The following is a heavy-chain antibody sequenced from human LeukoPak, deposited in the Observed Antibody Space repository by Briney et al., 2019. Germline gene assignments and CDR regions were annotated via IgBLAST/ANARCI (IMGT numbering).Heavy chain of an antibody. V-gene: IGHV1-69*04. CDR2: IIPMLGIP. J-gene: IGHJ5*02. Sequence: GASVKVSCKVSGDTFNSSAISWVRQAPGQGLEWVGRIIPMLGIPSYAQNFQGRVTITADTSTNTAFMELSSLRSDDTAVYYCAQRLSWLDPWGQGTRVTVSS. D-gene: IGHD4-17*01. CDR1: GDTFNSSA. CDR3: AQRLSWLDP.